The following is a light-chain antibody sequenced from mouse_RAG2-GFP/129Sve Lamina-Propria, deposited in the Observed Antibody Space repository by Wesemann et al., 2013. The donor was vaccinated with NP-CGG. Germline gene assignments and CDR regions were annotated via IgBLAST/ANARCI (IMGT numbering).Light chain of an antibody. CDR2: WAS. J-gene: IGKJ2*01. V-gene: IGKV6-23*01. CDR1: QDVGTA. CDR3: QQYSSYPYT. Sequence: DIVMTQSXKFMSTSVGDRVSITCKASQDVGTAVAWYQQKPGQSPKLLIYWASTRHTGVPDRFTGSGSGTDFTLTISNVQSEDLAEYFCQQYSSYPYTFGGGTKLEIK.